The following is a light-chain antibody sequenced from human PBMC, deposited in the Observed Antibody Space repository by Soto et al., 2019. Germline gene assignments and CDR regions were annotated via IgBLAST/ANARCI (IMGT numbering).Light chain of an antibody. CDR3: QQYHSTPIT. J-gene: IGKJ5*01. CDR2: WAS. Sequence: DIVMTQSPDSLAVSLGERATINCKSSQRVLYSSNNKNYLTWYQQKPGQPPKLLIYWASTRESGVPDRFSGSGSGTDFTLTISSLQAADVAVYYCQQYHSTPITFGQGTRLEIK. CDR1: QRVLYSSNNKNY. V-gene: IGKV4-1*01.